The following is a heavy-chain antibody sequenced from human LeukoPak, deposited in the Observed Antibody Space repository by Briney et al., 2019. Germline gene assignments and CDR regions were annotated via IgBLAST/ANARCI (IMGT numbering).Heavy chain of an antibody. CDR3: ARESAYRRYDYYHYMDV. D-gene: IGHD4-11*01. CDR1: GFTFGSYW. J-gene: IGHJ6*03. V-gene: IGHV3-7*01. CDR2: IKQDEGEK. Sequence: PGGSLRLSCAASGFTFGSYWMSWVRQAPGKVLEWVANIKQDEGEKYYVDSVKGRFTVSRDNAKNSLHLQMNSLRAEDTAVYYCARESAYRRYDYYHYMDVWGEGTTVTVS.